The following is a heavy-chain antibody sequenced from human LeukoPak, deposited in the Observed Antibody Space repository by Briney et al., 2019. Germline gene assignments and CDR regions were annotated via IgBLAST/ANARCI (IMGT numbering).Heavy chain of an antibody. D-gene: IGHD2-21*01. V-gene: IGHV1-18*04. J-gene: IGHJ4*02. Sequence: ASVKVSCKASGYTFTNYVINWGRQAPGQGLEWVGWISAYNGNTNYTQKFQGRLTITTDTSTSTAYMELRSLRSDDTAVYFCAREHIFERSRVDYWGQGTLVTVSS. CDR2: ISAYNGNT. CDR1: GYTFTNYV. CDR3: AREHIFERSRVDY.